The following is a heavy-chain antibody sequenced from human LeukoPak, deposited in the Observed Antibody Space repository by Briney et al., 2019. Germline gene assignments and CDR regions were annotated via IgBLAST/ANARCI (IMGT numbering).Heavy chain of an antibody. CDR3: ARDDFEYSVHYGMDV. J-gene: IGHJ6*01. D-gene: IGHD3/OR15-3a*01. V-gene: IGHV4-4*07. CDR1: GGSISTYY. CDR2: VRRGGNT. Sequence: SATLSLTCSVSGGSISTYYWCWIRQPAGKGLEWIGRVRRGGNTYYNPSLQSPIPMSVDTPKNQISLRQRFVTAADTAVYFCARDDFEYSVHYGMDVWGQGPAVTV.